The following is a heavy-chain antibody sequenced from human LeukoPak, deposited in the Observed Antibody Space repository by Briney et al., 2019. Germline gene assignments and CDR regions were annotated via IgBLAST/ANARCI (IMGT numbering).Heavy chain of an antibody. CDR1: GYRFITFG. D-gene: IGHD4-23*01. V-gene: IGHV1-18*01. CDR2: INPYNGNR. Sequence: GASVKVSCKTSGYRFITFGINWVRQAPGQGLEWMGWINPYNGNRYYAKKFQDRFTMTTDTSTSTAYMELRSLRSDDTAVYYCARDLGDYGGNPGGFDYWGQGTLVTVSS. CDR3: ARDLGDYGGNPGGFDY. J-gene: IGHJ4*02.